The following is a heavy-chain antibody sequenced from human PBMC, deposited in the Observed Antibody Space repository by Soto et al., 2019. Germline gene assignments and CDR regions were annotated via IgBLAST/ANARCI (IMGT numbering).Heavy chain of an antibody. V-gene: IGHV4-59*08. CDR1: GGSISSYY. J-gene: IGHJ6*03. CDR2: IYYSGST. Sequence: SETLSHTCTVSGGSISSYYWSWIRQPPGKGLEWIGYIYYSGSTNYNPSLKSRVTISVDTSKNQFSLKLNSVTAADTAVYYCARLEGIAARSMDVWGKGTTVTVSS. CDR3: ARLEGIAARSMDV. D-gene: IGHD6-6*01.